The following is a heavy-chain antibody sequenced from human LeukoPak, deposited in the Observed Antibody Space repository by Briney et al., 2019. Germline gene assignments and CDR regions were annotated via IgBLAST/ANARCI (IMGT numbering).Heavy chain of an antibody. Sequence: GGSLRLSCAASGFTFSGSAMHWVRQASGKGLEGVGRIRSKANSYATAYAASVKGRFTISRDDSKNTAYLQMNSLKTEDTAVYYCTRQDSSGWYESHIDYWGQGTLVTVSS. CDR2: IRSKANSYAT. V-gene: IGHV3-73*01. CDR1: GFTFSGSA. J-gene: IGHJ4*02. CDR3: TRQDSSGWYESHIDY. D-gene: IGHD6-19*01.